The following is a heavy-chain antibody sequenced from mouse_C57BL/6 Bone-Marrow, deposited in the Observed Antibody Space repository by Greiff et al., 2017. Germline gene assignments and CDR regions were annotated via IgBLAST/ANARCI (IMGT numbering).Heavy chain of an antibody. J-gene: IGHJ2*01. CDR2: IDPSDSYT. D-gene: IGHD2-4*01. Sequence: QVQLQQPGAELVRPGTSVKLSCKASGYTFTRYWMHWVKQRPGQGLEWIGVIDPSDSYTNYNQKFKGKAQLTVDTSSSTAYMQLSSLTSEDSAVYYCARGIYYDYDEDFDYWGQGTTLTVSS. CDR3: ARGIYYDYDEDFDY. CDR1: GYTFTRYW. V-gene: IGHV1-59*01.